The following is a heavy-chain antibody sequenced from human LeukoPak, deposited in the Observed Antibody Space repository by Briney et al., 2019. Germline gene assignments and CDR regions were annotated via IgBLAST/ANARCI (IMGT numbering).Heavy chain of an antibody. J-gene: IGHJ4*02. D-gene: IGHD3-10*01. Sequence: LSGGSLRLSCAASGFTFSSYAMIWVRQAPGKGLEWVSGLSASGLRTYYTDSVKGRFTISRDNFKNMLYLQMNSLTAEDTAVYFCAKDITGGQLESFDNWGQGTLVTVSS. CDR1: GFTFSSYA. CDR3: AKDITGGQLESFDN. CDR2: LSASGLRT. V-gene: IGHV3-23*01.